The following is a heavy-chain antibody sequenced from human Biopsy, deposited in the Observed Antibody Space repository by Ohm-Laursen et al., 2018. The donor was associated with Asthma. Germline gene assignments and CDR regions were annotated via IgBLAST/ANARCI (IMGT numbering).Heavy chain of an antibody. Sequence: ASVKVSCKASGYNFISFAIHWVRQAPGQRLEWMGWVNTGNGDTKYSQKFQGRVTITRDTSASTAYMELRSLRSEDTATYYCARTFYDFLTGQVKDVFGVWGQGTMVPVSS. J-gene: IGHJ3*01. D-gene: IGHD3-9*01. V-gene: IGHV1-3*04. CDR1: GYNFISFA. CDR2: VNTGNGDT. CDR3: ARTFYDFLTGQVKDVFGV.